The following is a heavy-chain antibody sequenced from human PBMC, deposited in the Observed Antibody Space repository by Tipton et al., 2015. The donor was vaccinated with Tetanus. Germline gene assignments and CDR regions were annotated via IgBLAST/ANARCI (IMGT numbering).Heavy chain of an antibody. J-gene: IGHJ4*02. Sequence: LRLSCAASGFTVSNNYMYWVRRAPGKGLEWIGYIYYSGSTNYNPSLKSRVTISVDTSKNQFSLKLSSVTAADTAVYYCARGTGDFWGRGTLVSVSS. CDR2: IYYSGST. D-gene: IGHD1-14*01. CDR3: ARGTGDF. CDR1: GFTVSNNY. V-gene: IGHV4-59*02.